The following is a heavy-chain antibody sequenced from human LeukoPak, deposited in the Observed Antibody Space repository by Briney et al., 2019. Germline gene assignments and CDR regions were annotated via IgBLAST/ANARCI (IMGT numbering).Heavy chain of an antibody. CDR2: ISSGSSYI. D-gene: IGHD3-22*01. CDR1: GFTFSSYS. J-gene: IGHJ3*02. Sequence: PGGSLRRSCAASGFTFSSYSMNWVRQAPGKGLEWVSSISSGSSYIYYADSVKGRFTISRDNAKNSLYLQMNSLRAEDTAVYYCARADLYCSSSGCARRAFDIWGQGTMVTVSS. CDR3: ARADLYCSSSGCARRAFDI. V-gene: IGHV3-21*01.